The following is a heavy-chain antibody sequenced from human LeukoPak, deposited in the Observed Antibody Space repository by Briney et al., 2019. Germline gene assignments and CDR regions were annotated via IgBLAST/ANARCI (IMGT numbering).Heavy chain of an antibody. Sequence: GASVKVSCTASGYTFTSYGISWVRQAPEQGLEWMGLISAYNGNTNYAQKLQGRVTMTTDTSTSKAYMQLRSLRSDDTAVYYCARPQKGDTPGNWFDPWGQGTLVTVSS. CDR3: ARPQKGDTPGNWFDP. D-gene: IGHD2-2*02. CDR2: ISAYNGNT. J-gene: IGHJ5*02. CDR1: GYTFTSYG. V-gene: IGHV1-18*01.